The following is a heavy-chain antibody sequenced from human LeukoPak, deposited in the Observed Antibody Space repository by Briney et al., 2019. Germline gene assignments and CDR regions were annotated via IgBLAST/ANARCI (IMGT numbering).Heavy chain of an antibody. V-gene: IGHV3-23*01. Sequence: GGSLRLSCAASGFTFSSYAMSWVRQAPGKGLEWVSAISGSGGSTYYADSVKGRFTISRDNSKNTLYLQMNSLRAEDTAVYYCAKCSGATLYYYYYMDVWGKGTTVTVSS. D-gene: IGHD1-26*01. CDR1: GFTFSSYA. CDR3: AKCSGATLYYYYYMDV. CDR2: ISGSGGST. J-gene: IGHJ6*03.